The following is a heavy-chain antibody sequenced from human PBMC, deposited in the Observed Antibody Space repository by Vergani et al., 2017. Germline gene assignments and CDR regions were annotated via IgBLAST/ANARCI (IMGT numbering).Heavy chain of an antibody. Sequence: QITLRESGPTLVKPTQTLTLTCTFSGFSLTTGGEGVGWIRQPPGRALEWLAFVYWNDDERDSPSLKGRVTITKDTSKNEVILTMATMDPVDTATYYCVHRLGYFDWDGAFDVWGPGTMVTVSS. CDR1: GFSLTTGGEG. CDR3: VHRLGYFDWDGAFDV. D-gene: IGHD3-9*01. CDR2: VYWNDDE. J-gene: IGHJ3*01. V-gene: IGHV2-5*01.